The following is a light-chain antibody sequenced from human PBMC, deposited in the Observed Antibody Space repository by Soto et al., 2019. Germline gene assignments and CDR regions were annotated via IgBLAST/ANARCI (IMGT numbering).Light chain of an antibody. CDR2: GAS. CDR3: QQYNNWPPYT. CDR1: QSVSSN. J-gene: IGKJ2*01. Sequence: EIVMTQSPATLSVSPGERATLSCRASQSVSSNLAWYQQKPGQAPRLLIYGASTRATGIPARFSGSGSGTEFTLTISSLQSEDFAVYECQQYNNWPPYTFGQGTKLELK. V-gene: IGKV3-15*01.